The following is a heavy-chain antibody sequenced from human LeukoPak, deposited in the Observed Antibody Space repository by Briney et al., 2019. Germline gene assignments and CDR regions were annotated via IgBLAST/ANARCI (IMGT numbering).Heavy chain of an antibody. CDR1: GFAFSTFS. CDR2: IRSSSSV. J-gene: IGHJ3*02. CDR3: VRDLADAFYT. V-gene: IGHV3-48*01. Sequence: GGSLRLSCSASGFAFSTFSFNWVRQAPGKGLEWLSYIRSSSSVADSVKGRFTISRDDAKHSLHLHMNSLRAEDTAVYYCVRDLADAFYTWGQETMVTVSS.